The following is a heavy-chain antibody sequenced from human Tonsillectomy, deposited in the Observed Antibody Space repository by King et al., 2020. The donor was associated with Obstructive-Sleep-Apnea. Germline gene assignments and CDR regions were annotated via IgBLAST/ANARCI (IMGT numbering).Heavy chain of an antibody. CDR1: GGSFSGYY. CDR3: ARGGHSYGPLFDY. CDR2: INHSGST. D-gene: IGHD5-18*01. V-gene: IGHV4-34*01. Sequence: VQLQQWGAGLLKPSETLSLTCAVYGGSFSGYYWSWIRQPPGKGLEWIGEINHSGSTNYNPSLKSRVTISVDTSKNQFSLKLSSVTAADTAVYYCARGGHSYGPLFDYWGQGTLVTASS. J-gene: IGHJ4*02.